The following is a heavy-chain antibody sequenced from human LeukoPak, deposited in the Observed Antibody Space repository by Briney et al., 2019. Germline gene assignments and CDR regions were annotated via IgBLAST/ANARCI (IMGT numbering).Heavy chain of an antibody. CDR3: ARDGDRQSQQWLASPSVY. D-gene: IGHD6-19*01. V-gene: IGHV1-46*01. CDR2: INPSGGDT. Sequence: ASVKVSCKPSGYTFTSYYMHWVRQAPGQGLEWMGIINPSGGDTSFAQKFQGRVTVTRDTSTNTVYMELSSLRSEDTAVYYCARDGDRQSQQWLASPSVYWGQGALVTVSS. CDR1: GYTFTSYY. J-gene: IGHJ4*02.